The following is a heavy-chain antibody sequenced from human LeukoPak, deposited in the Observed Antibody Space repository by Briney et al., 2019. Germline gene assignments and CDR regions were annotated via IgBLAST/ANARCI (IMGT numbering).Heavy chain of an antibody. Sequence: GGSLRLSCAASGLTFRSYGMHWVRQAPGKGLEWVAVISYDGSNKYYADSVKGRLTISRDNSKNTLYLQMNSLRPEDTAVYYCAKDHTYDILAGYYYFDYWGQGTLVTVSS. J-gene: IGHJ4*02. D-gene: IGHD3-9*01. V-gene: IGHV3-30*18. CDR3: AKDHTYDILAGYYYFDY. CDR2: ISYDGSNK. CDR1: GLTFRSYG.